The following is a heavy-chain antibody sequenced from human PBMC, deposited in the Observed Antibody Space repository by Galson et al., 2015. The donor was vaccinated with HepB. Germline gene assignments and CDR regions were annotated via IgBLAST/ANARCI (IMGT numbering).Heavy chain of an antibody. D-gene: IGHD4-17*01. V-gene: IGHV4-39*01. CDR2: IYYSGST. Sequence: ETLSLTCTVSGGSISSSSYYWGWIRQPPGKGLEWIGSIYYSGSTYYNPSLKSRVTISVDTSKNQFSLKLSSVTAADTAVYYCARRTNDYGDYESWFDPWGQGTLVTVSS. CDR3: ARRTNDYGDYESWFDP. J-gene: IGHJ5*02. CDR1: GGSISSSSYY.